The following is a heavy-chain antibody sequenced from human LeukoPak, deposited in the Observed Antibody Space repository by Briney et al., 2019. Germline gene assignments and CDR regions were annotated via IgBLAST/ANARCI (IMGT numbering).Heavy chain of an antibody. Sequence: GRSLRLSCAASGFTFSSYSMNWVRQAPGKGLEWVSYISRSSSTIYYADSVKGRFTISRDNAKNSLYLQMNSLRAEDTAVYYCARDYYGSGSYYLDYWGQGTLVTVSS. J-gene: IGHJ4*02. CDR2: ISRSSSTI. D-gene: IGHD3-10*01. CDR3: ARDYYGSGSYYLDY. V-gene: IGHV3-48*01. CDR1: GFTFSSYS.